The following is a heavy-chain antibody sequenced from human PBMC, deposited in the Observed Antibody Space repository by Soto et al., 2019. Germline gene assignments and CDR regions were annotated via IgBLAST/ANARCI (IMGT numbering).Heavy chain of an antibody. V-gene: IGHV1-69*02. J-gene: IGHJ4*02. CDR2: IIPILGIA. D-gene: IGHD4-17*01. CDR1: GGTFSSYT. CDR3: ATLGYGDYDY. Sequence: QVQLVQSGAEVKKPGSSVKVSCKASGGTFSSYTISWVRQAPGQGLEWMGRIIPILGIANYAQKFQGRVTITADKSTSTAYMELRSLRSEEPAVYSCATLGYGDYDYWGQGTLVTVSS.